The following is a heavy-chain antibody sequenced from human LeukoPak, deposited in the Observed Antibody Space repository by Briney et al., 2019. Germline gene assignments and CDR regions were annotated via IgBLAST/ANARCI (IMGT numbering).Heavy chain of an antibody. V-gene: IGHV4-4*07. CDR3: ARVSGRQDGPGMDV. D-gene: IGHD3-10*01. CDR1: GGSISSYY. J-gene: IGHJ6*02. Sequence: SETLSLTCTVSGGSISSYYWSWIRQPAGQGLEWIGRIYTSGSTNYNPSLKSRVTMSVDTSKNQFSLKLGSVTAADTAVYYCARVSGRQDGPGMDVWGQGTTVTVSS. CDR2: IYTSGST.